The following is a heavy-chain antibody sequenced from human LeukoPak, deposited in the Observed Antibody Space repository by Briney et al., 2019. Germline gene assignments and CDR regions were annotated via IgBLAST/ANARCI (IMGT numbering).Heavy chain of an antibody. CDR2: IDWDDDK. Sequence: SGPALVKPPQTLTLTCTFSGFSLRTSGMRVSWIRQPPGKALEWLARIDWDDDKFYSTSLKTRLTISKDTSKNQVVLTMTNMDPVDTATYYCARMVISSYYFDYWGQGTLVTVSS. J-gene: IGHJ4*02. CDR3: ARMVISSYYFDY. D-gene: IGHD3-16*02. CDR1: GFSLRTSGMR. V-gene: IGHV2-70*04.